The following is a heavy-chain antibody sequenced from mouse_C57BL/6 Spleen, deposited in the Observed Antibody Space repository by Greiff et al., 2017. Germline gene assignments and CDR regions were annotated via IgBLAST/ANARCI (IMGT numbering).Heavy chain of an antibody. Sequence: EVQLQQSGPELVKPGASVKISCKASGYTFTDYYMNWVKQSHGKSLEWIGDINPNNGGTSYNQKFKGKATLPVDKSSSTAYMELRSLTSEDSAVYYCARGGLRYYAMDYWGQGTSVTVSS. CDR1: GYTFTDYY. CDR3: ARGGLRYYAMDY. CDR2: INPNNGGT. V-gene: IGHV1-26*01. J-gene: IGHJ4*01. D-gene: IGHD2-4*01.